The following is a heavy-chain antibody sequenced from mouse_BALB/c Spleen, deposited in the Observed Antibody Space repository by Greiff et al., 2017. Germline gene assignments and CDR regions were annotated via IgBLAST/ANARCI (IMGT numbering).Heavy chain of an antibody. J-gene: IGHJ4*01. CDR1: GFTFSSYA. CDR2: ISSGGSYT. V-gene: IGHV5-9-3*01. Sequence: DVKLVESGGGLVKPGGSLKLSCAASGFTFSSYAMSWVRQTPEKRLEWVATISSGGSYTYYPDSVKGRFTISRDNAKNTLYLQMSSLRSEDTAMYYCARREPGAMDYWGQGTSVTVSS. CDR3: ARREPGAMDY.